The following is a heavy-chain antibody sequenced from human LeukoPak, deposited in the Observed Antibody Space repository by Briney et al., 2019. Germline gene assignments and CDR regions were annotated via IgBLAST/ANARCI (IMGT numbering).Heavy chain of an antibody. Sequence: GGSLRLSCAASGFIFSSYAMSWVRQAPGKGLEWVSAISTSGSSTDYADSVQGRFTISRDNSKRTLYLQMNSLRAEDTAVYYCAENKLLVGETFDYWGQGTLVTVSS. J-gene: IGHJ4*02. CDR1: GFIFSSYA. D-gene: IGHD1-26*01. V-gene: IGHV3-23*01. CDR3: AENKLLVGETFDY. CDR2: ISTSGSST.